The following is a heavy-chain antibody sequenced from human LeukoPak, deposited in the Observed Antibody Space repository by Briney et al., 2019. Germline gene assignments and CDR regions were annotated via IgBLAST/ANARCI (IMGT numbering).Heavy chain of an antibody. J-gene: IGHJ4*02. CDR1: GYTLTELS. CDR2: FDPEDGET. CDR3: ARGPGGSGSYSWVTDLGF. V-gene: IGHV1-24*01. Sequence: ASVKVSCKVSGYTLTELSMHWVRQAPGKGLEWMGGFDPEDGETIYAQKFQGRVTMTEDTSTDTAYMELSSLRSEDTAVYYCARGPGGSGSYSWVTDLGFWGQGTLVTVSS. D-gene: IGHD3-10*01.